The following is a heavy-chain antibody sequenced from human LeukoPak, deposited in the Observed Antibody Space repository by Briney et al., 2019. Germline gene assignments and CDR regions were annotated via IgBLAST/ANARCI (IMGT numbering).Heavy chain of an antibody. D-gene: IGHD6-19*01. CDR3: ARVAVAGPPSDY. J-gene: IGHJ4*02. CDR2: ISPILGIA. V-gene: IGHV1-69*04. Sequence: SVKVSCEASGGTLSNYAISWVRQAPGQGLEWMGRISPILGIANYAQKLQGRVTITADKSTSTAYMELSSLRSEDTAVYYCARVAVAGPPSDYWGQRTLVTVSS. CDR1: GGTLSNYA.